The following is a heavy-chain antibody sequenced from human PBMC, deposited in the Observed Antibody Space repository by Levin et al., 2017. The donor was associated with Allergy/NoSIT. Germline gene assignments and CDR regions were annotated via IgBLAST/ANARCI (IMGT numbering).Heavy chain of an antibody. V-gene: IGHV4-30-4*01. Sequence: KPSETLSLTCTVSGGSISSGDYYWSWIRQPPGKGLEWIGYIYYSGSTYYNPSLKSRVTISVDTSKNQFSLKVRSVTAADTAVYYCARDMHRAFDIWGQGTMVTVSS. D-gene: IGHD1-14*01. CDR2: IYYSGST. CDR1: GGSISSGDYY. J-gene: IGHJ3*02. CDR3: ARDMHRAFDI.